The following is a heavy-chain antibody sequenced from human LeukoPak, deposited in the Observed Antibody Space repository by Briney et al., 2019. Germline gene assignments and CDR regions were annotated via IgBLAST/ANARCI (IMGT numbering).Heavy chain of an antibody. CDR2: IYYSGST. CDR3: ARGVHIAAAGLYYFDY. V-gene: IGHV4-39*01. CDR1: GGSISSSSYY. J-gene: IGHJ4*02. D-gene: IGHD6-13*01. Sequence: TSETLSLTCTVSGGSISSSSYYWGWIRQPPGKGLEWIGSIYYSGSTYYNPSLKSRVTLSVATSKNQFSLKLSSVTAADTAVYYCARGVHIAAAGLYYFDYWGQGTLVTVSS.